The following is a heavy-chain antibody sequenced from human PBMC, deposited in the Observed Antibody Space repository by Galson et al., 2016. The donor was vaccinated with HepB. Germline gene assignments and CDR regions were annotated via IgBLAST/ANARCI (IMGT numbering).Heavy chain of an antibody. V-gene: IGHV4-31*03. Sequence: TLSLTCTVSGDSVRNGGCYWTWIRQHPGKGLEWIGYIYNTGSTYQNPSLRSRLSIVIDKSKDQFSLKLTTVSAADTAVYYCARGLGNNFGLDMDSWGQGTLVTVSS. CDR1: GDSVRNGGCY. CDR2: IYNTGST. CDR3: ARGLGNNFGLDMDS. J-gene: IGHJ5*01. D-gene: IGHD3-3*01.